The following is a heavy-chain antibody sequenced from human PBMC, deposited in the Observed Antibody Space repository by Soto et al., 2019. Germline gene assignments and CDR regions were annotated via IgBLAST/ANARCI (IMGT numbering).Heavy chain of an antibody. J-gene: IGHJ4*02. V-gene: IGHV1-58*01. CDR2: IVVGSGNT. CDR3: AAGPVYSYGCVAVDY. Sequence: QMQLVQSGPEVKKPGTSVKVSCKASGFTFTSSAVQWVRQARGQRLEWIGWIVVGSGNTNYAQKFQERVTNTRDMSTSTAYMELSSLRSDDTAVYYCAAGPVYSYGCVAVDYWGEGTLVTVSS. CDR1: GFTFTSSA. D-gene: IGHD5-18*01.